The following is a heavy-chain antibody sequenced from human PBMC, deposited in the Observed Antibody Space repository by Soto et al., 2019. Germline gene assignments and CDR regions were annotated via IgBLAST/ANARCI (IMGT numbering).Heavy chain of an antibody. D-gene: IGHD6-25*01. J-gene: IGHJ3*02. CDR2: ISGSGGST. CDR3: AKAAPRPSPSFDI. Sequence: GWSIRLSCAACGFTFSSYAMSWDRQAPGKGLEWVSAISGSGGSTYYADSVKGRFTISRDNSKNTLYLQMNSLRAEDTAVYYCAKAAPRPSPSFDIWGQGTMVTVSS. V-gene: IGHV3-23*01. CDR1: GFTFSSYA.